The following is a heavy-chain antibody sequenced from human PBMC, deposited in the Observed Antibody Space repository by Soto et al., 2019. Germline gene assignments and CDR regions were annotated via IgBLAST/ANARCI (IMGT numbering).Heavy chain of an antibody. D-gene: IGHD2-2*01. J-gene: IGHJ5*02. CDR1: GFTFSTYS. CDR2: IWYDGSNK. V-gene: IGHV3-33*08. CDR3: ARDVEPAATRFDP. Sequence: PGGSLRLSCVVSGFTFSTYSMHWVRRAPGKGLEWVAVIWYDGSNKYYADSVKGRFTISRDNSKNTLYLQMNSLRAEDTAVYYCARDVEPAATRFDPWGQGTLVTVSS.